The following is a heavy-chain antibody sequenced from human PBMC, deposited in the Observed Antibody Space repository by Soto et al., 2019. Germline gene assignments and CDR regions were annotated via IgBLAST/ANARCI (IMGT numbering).Heavy chain of an antibody. CDR2: TYLRSKWYN. CDR3: ARAAVAFDAFDL. D-gene: IGHD2-15*01. V-gene: IGHV6-1*01. CDR1: GDTFSTTRAN. J-gene: IGHJ3*01. Sequence: QTLARTFSVSGDTFSTTRANWDWIRQSPSRGLEWLGRTYLRSKWYNEYAVSVKSRIAIRPDTSKNLFSLQLSSVTPEDTAVYLCARAAVAFDAFDLWGQGTVVT.